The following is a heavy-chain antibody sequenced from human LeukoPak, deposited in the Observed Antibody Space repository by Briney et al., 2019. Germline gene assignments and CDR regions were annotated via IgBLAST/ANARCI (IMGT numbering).Heavy chain of an antibody. D-gene: IGHD1-26*01. Sequence: PGGSLRLSCAASGFTFSSCWMNWVRQAPGKGLEWVANIKQDGTEKYFVDSVKGRFTISRDNAKRSLYLQMNSLRAGDTAVYFCASYIVGPTLDYWGQGTLVTVSS. J-gene: IGHJ4*02. V-gene: IGHV3-7*01. CDR1: GFTFSSCW. CDR2: IKQDGTEK. CDR3: ASYIVGPTLDY.